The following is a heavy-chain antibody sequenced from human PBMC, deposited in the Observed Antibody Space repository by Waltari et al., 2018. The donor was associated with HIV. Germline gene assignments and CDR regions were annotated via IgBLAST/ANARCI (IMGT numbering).Heavy chain of an antibody. CDR1: GFTFSSYA. D-gene: IGHD5-12*01. Sequence: EVQLLESGGGLVQPGGSLRLSCAASGFTFSSYAMSWVRQAPGKGLEWVSAISGSGGSTYYADSVKGRVTISRDNSKNTLYLQMNSLRAEDTAVYYCAKDRGIYDPTPPGLSEFDYWGQGTLVTVSS. V-gene: IGHV3-23*01. CDR2: ISGSGGST. CDR3: AKDRGIYDPTPPGLSEFDY. J-gene: IGHJ4*02.